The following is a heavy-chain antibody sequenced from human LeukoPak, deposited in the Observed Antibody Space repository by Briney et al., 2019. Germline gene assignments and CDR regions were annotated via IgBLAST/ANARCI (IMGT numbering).Heavy chain of an antibody. CDR3: ARGIVARRGYYYMDV. V-gene: IGHV4-34*01. CDR1: GGSFSGYY. CDR2: INHSGST. Sequence: SETLSLTCAVYGGSFSGYYWSWIRQPPGKGLEWTGEINHSGSTNYNPSLKSRVTISVDTSKNQFSLKLSSVTAADTAVYYCARGIVARRGYYYMDVWGKGTTVTVSS. D-gene: IGHD5-12*01. J-gene: IGHJ6*03.